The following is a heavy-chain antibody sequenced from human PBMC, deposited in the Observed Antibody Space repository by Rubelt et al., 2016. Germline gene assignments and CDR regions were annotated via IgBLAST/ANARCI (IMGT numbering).Heavy chain of an antibody. CDR1: ARSFSGYY. CDR2: INHRGSS. Sequence: QVQLQQWGAGVLKPSETLSLTCSVNARSFSGYYWTWIRQPPGKGLEWIGEINHRGSSNYNPSLKSRVTFSVDTSRRQFSLKLDSVTAADTAVYYCARGRDGDRMGCWGQGTLVTVSS. V-gene: IGHV4-34*01. D-gene: IGHD4-17*01. J-gene: IGHJ4*02. CDR3: ARGRDGDRMGC.